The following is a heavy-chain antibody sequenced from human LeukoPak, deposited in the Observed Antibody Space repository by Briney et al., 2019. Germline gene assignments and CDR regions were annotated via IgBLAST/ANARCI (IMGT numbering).Heavy chain of an antibody. CDR3: ARDSVVDTSDDAFDI. CDR1: GFTVSSNY. Sequence: GVSLRLSCAASGFTVSSNYMSWVRQAPGKGLEWVSVIYSGGSTYYADSVKGRFTISRDNSKNTLYLQMNSLRAEDTAVYYCARDSVVDTSDDAFDIWGQGTMVTVSS. D-gene: IGHD2-15*01. V-gene: IGHV3-66*02. J-gene: IGHJ3*02. CDR2: IYSGGST.